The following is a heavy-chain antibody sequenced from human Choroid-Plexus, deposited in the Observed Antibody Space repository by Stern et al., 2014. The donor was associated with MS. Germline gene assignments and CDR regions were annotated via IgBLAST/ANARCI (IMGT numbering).Heavy chain of an antibody. V-gene: IGHV3-7*01. CDR3: ARVYNTIYGIVTQRGSGMDV. Sequence: EVQLVESGGGLVQPGGSLTISCTASGFTFGNYWMRWVRQAPGKGLEGVASIKEDGTEKNYVDSVKGRFTISRDNARNSLYLQMNSLRVEDTALYYCARVYNTIYGIVTQRGSGMDVWGQGTTVIVSS. D-gene: IGHD3-3*01. CDR2: IKEDGTEK. J-gene: IGHJ6*02. CDR1: GFTFGNYW.